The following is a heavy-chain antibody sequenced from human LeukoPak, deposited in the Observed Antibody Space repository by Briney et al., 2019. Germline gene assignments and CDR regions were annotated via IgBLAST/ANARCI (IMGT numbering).Heavy chain of an antibody. V-gene: IGHV4-30-4*01. J-gene: IGHJ4*02. CDR1: GGSISSGYYY. CDR3: ARVGIAAAGTDLIDY. Sequence: SQTLSLSCTVSGGSISSGYYYWSWIRQPPGKGLEWIGYIYYSGSTYYNPSLKSRVTISVDTSKNQFSLKLSSVTAADTAVYYCARVGIAAAGTDLIDYWGQGTLVTVSS. D-gene: IGHD6-13*01. CDR2: IYYSGST.